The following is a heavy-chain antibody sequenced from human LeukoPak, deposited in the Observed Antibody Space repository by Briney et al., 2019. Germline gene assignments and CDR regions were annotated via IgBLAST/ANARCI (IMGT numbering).Heavy chain of an antibody. J-gene: IGHJ5*02. Sequence: ASVKVSCKASGYTFTSYYMHWVRQAPGQGLEWMGIINPSGGSTSYAQKFQGRVTMTRDMSTSTVYMELRSLRSEDTAVYYCARDLTPSYCSSTSCYIGGWFDPWGQGTLVTVSS. CDR2: INPSGGST. D-gene: IGHD2-2*02. CDR1: GYTFTSYY. V-gene: IGHV1-46*01. CDR3: ARDLTPSYCSSTSCYIGGWFDP.